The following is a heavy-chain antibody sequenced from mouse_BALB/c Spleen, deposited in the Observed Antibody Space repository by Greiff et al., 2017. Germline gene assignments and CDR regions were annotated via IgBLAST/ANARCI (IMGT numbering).Heavy chain of an antibody. J-gene: IGHJ4*01. V-gene: IGHV3-2*02. CDR2: ISYSGST. CDR3: AAYYGSHYYAMDY. CDR1: GYSITSDYA. Sequence: EVQLQESGPGLVKPSQSLSLTCTVTGYSITSDYAWNWIRQFPGNKLEWMGYISYSGSTSYNPSLKSRISITRDTSKNQFFLQLNSVTTEDTATYDCAAYYGSHYYAMDYWGQGTSVTVSS. D-gene: IGHD1-1*01.